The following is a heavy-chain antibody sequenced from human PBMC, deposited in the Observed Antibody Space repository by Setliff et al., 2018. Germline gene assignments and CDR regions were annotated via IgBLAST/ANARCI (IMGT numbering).Heavy chain of an antibody. J-gene: IGHJ4*02. CDR2: IYVTEST. CDR3: AASRAYTGAVEEWFLPKTFDF. V-gene: IGHV4-4*07. CDR1: GDSISNYY. D-gene: IGHD3-10*01. Sequence: ETLSLTCTVSGDSISNYYWNWIRQPAGKGLEWIGRIYVTESTKYNPSLKSRVTLSIDTSKNQFSLKLSSVTAADAALYYCAASRAYTGAVEEWFLPKTFDFLGQGSPVTVSS.